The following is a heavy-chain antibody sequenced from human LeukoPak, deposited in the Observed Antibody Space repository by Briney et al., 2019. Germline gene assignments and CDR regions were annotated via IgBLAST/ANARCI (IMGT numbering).Heavy chain of an antibody. J-gene: IGHJ6*03. CDR1: DLSFETYW. CDR3: AREESMDV. Sequence: GRSLRLSLVPLDLSFETYWMSWVRQAPGKGPEWVANINEDGSEKHYVGSVRGRFTISRDNADNSLHLQMNSLRPEDMAVYYCAREESMDVWGKGTTVTVSS. CDR2: INEDGSEK. V-gene: IGHV3-7*03.